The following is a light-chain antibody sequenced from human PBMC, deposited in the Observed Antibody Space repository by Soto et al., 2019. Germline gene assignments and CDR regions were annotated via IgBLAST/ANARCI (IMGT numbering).Light chain of an antibody. CDR3: EQINSYLPLP. V-gene: IGKV1-9*01. CDR2: AAS. J-gene: IGKJ3*01. CDR1: QGISSY. Sequence: DIQLTQSPSFLSASVGDRVTITCRASQGISSYLAWYQQKPGKAPKLLIYAASTLQSGVPSRFSGSGSGTEITLTIRSLQPEDFATYFCEQINSYLPLPSAHGTKVDIK.